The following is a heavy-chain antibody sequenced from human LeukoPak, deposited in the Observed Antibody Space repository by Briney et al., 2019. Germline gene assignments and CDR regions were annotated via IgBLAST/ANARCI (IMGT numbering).Heavy chain of an antibody. CDR1: GFTFSSYD. CDR2: ISSTTSI. D-gene: IGHD2-2*01. CDR3: ARRYCGTTTCPNFDY. J-gene: IGHJ4*02. Sequence: GSLRLSCVGSGFTFSSYDMNWVRQAPGKGLEWIAYISSTTSIYYADSEKGRFTISRDNAKNSVFLQMNSLRDEDTAVYYCARRYCGTTTCPNFDYWGQGILVTVSS. V-gene: IGHV3-48*02.